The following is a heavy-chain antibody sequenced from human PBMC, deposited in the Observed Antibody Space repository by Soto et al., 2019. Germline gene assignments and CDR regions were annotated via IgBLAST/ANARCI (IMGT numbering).Heavy chain of an antibody. CDR3: ARNLDS. CDR2: FHSSGST. CDR1: GGSVSSGSYY. J-gene: IGHJ4*02. Sequence: SETLSLTCTVSGGSVSSGSYYWGWIRQPPGMGLEWIGYFHSSGSTNYNPSLKSRVTISVDTSQNQLSLKLNSVTAADTAVYYCARNLDSWGQGTLVTVSS. V-gene: IGHV4-61*01.